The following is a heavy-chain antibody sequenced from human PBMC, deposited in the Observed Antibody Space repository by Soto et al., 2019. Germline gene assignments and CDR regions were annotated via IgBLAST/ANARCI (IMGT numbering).Heavy chain of an antibody. CDR3: ARGREYYGMDV. CDR1: GGTFSSYT. D-gene: IGHD1-26*01. J-gene: IGHJ6*02. CDR2: IIPILGIA. Sequence: SVKVSCKASGGTFSSYTISWVRQAPGQGLEWMGRIIPILGIANYAQKFQGRVTITADKSTSTAYMELSSLRSGDTAVYYCARGREYYGMDVWGQGTTVTVSS. V-gene: IGHV1-69*02.